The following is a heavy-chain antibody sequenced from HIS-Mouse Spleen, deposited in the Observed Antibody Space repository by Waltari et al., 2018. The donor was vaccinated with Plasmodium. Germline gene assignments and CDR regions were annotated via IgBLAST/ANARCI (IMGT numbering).Heavy chain of an antibody. CDR2: INHSGST. Sequence: QVQLQQWGAGLLKPSETLSLTCAVYGGSFSGYYWRWIRQPPGKGLEWIGEINHSGSTNNNPALKSRVTISVDTSKNQFSRKLSSVTAADTAVYYCARGRRIVVVTAPRGFFDYWGQGTLVTVSS. CDR1: GGSFSGYY. CDR3: ARGRRIVVVTAPRGFFDY. V-gene: IGHV4-34*01. D-gene: IGHD2-21*02. J-gene: IGHJ4*02.